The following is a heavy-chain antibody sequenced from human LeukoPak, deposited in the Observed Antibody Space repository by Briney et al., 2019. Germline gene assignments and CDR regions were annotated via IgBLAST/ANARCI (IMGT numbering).Heavy chain of an antibody. V-gene: IGHV5-51*01. D-gene: IGHD2-15*01. J-gene: IGHJ4*02. CDR1: GYSFANYW. Sequence: GESLKISCQGSGYSFANYWIGWVRQLPGKGLEWMGIIYPSDSNTRYNPSFQGQVTISADKSISTAYLQWSSLKASDTAMYYCALNPRGYCSGGSCYIGYWGQGTLVTVSS. CDR3: ALNPRGYCSGGSCYIGY. CDR2: IYPSDSNT.